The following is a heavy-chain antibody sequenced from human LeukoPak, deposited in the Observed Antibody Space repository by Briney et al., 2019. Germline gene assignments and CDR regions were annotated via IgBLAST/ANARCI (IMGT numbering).Heavy chain of an antibody. CDR3: AKNRALHEIDY. CDR1: GFAFSTYA. Sequence: PGGSLRLSCAASGFAFSTYAMSWVRQAPGKGLKWVSGISGSGGSTYYADSVKGRFTISRDNSKNTLYLHMNSLIAGDTAIYYCAKNRALHEIDYWGQGTLVTVFS. J-gene: IGHJ4*02. D-gene: IGHD2-21*01. V-gene: IGHV3-23*01. CDR2: ISGSGGST.